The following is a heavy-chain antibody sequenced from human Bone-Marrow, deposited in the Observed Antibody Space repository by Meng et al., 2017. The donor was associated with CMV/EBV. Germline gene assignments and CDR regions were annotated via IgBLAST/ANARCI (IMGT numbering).Heavy chain of an antibody. D-gene: IGHD2-2*01. J-gene: IGHJ6*02. V-gene: IGHV1-46*01. CDR2: INPSGGST. CDR3: AREDIVVVPAAEPNYYYYGMDV. CDR1: GYTFTSYY. Sequence: ASVKVSCKASGYTFTSYYMHWVRQAPGQGLEWMGIINPSGGSTSYAQKFQGRVTMTRDTSTSTVYMELSSLRSEDTAVYYCAREDIVVVPAAEPNYYYYGMDVWGQGTTVTVSS.